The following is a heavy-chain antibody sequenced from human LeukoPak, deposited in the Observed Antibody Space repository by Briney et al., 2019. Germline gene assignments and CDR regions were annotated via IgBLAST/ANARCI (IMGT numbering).Heavy chain of an antibody. V-gene: IGHV1-69*13. Sequence: SVKVSCKASGGTFSSYTISWVRQAPGQGLEWMGGIIPIFGTANYAQKFQGRVTITADESTSTAYMELSSLRSEDTAVYYCARDRDDSSGKFDYWGQGTLVTVSS. J-gene: IGHJ4*02. CDR3: ARDRDDSSGKFDY. CDR1: GGTFSSYT. D-gene: IGHD6-19*01. CDR2: IIPIFGTA.